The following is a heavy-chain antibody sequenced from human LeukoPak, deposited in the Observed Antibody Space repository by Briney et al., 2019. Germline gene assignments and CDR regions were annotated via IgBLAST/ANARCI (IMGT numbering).Heavy chain of an antibody. CDR1: GYTFTSNY. Sequence: ASVKVSCKASGYTFTSNYIRWVRQAPGQGLEWMGMIYPRDGSTSYAQKFQGRVTVTRDTSTSTVHMELSGLRSEDTAVYYCARDQEGFDYWGQGTLVTVSS. V-gene: IGHV1-46*01. J-gene: IGHJ4*02. CDR2: IYPRDGST. CDR3: ARDQEGFDY.